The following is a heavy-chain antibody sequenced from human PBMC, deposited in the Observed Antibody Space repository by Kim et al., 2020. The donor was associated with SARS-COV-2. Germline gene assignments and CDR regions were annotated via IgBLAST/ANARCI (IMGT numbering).Heavy chain of an antibody. V-gene: IGHV3-64D*06. Sequence: GGSLRLSCSASGFTFSSYAIHWVRQAPGKGLEYVSAISSNGGSTYYADSVKGRFTISRDNSKNTLYLQMSSLRAEDTAVYYCVKDSEGYYDILTGYPDYWGQGTLVTVSS. CDR2: ISSNGGST. CDR1: GFTFSSYA. CDR3: VKDSEGYYDILTGYPDY. D-gene: IGHD3-9*01. J-gene: IGHJ4*02.